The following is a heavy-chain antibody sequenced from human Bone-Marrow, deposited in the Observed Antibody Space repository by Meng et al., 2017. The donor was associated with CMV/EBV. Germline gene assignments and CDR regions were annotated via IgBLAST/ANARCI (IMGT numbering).Heavy chain of an antibody. J-gene: IGHJ4*02. CDR2: NYWDDDK. D-gene: IGHD3-3*01. CDR3: AHRITYYRGAFDF. V-gene: IGHV2-5*02. Sequence: QITLKGSCPTLKRPPQTLTLTCTVSGFSLSTTGVGVAWIRKPPGKALEWLALNYWDDDKRYSPSLKNRLTITKDTSKNQVILTMTNMDPVDTGTYYCAHRITYYRGAFDFWGQGTLVTVSS. CDR1: GFSLSTTGVG.